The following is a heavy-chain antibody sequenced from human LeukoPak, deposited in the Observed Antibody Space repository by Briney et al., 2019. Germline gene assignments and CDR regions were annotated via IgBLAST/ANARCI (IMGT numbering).Heavy chain of an antibody. CDR2: INSDGSST. Sequence: GGSLRLSCAASGFTFSSYWMHWVRQAPGKGLVWVSRINSDGSSTSYADSVKGRFTISRDNAKNSLYLEMKSLRVEDTALYYCVKASKRFLGADVFDMWGQGTMVIVSS. V-gene: IGHV3-74*01. D-gene: IGHD3-3*01. CDR1: GFTFSSYW. J-gene: IGHJ3*02. CDR3: VKASKRFLGADVFDM.